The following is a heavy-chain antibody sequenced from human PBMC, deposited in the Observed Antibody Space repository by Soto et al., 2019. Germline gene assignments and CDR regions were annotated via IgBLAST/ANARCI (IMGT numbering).Heavy chain of an antibody. CDR1: GFTFSSYW. V-gene: IGHV3-74*01. D-gene: IGHD1-1*01. CDR3: ARDICNSY. J-gene: IGHJ4*01. Sequence: GGSLRLSCAASGFTFSSYWMHWVRQAPGKGLMWVSRIHNDGSTTRYADSVKGRFTISRDNAKNTLYLQMSSLRVEDTAVYYCARDICNSYWGKGILVPVAS. CDR2: IHNDGSTT.